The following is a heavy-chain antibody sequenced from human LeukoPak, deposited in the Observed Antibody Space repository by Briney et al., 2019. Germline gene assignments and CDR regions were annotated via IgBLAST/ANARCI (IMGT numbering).Heavy chain of an antibody. CDR2: INSDGSST. J-gene: IGHJ4*02. V-gene: IGHV3-74*01. CDR1: GFTFSSYW. CDR3: ARGPSGWGSLDS. Sequence: GGSLRLSCAASGFTFSSYWMHWVRQAPGKGLVWVSRINSDGSSTNYADSVKGRFTISRDNAKNTLYLQVKSPRAEDTAVYYCARGPSGWGSLDSWGQGTLVTVSS. D-gene: IGHD7-27*01.